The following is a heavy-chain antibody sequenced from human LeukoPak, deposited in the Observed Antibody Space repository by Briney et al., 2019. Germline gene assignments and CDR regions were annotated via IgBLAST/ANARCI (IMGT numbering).Heavy chain of an antibody. CDR3: ASSTYYDFWSGYYIDY. J-gene: IGHJ4*02. CDR2: ISGSGGST. D-gene: IGHD3-3*01. CDR1: GFTFSSYA. V-gene: IGHV3-23*01. Sequence: GGSLRLSCAASGFTFSSYAMNWVRQAPGKGLEWVSAISGSGGSTYYADSVKGRFTISRDNSKNTLYLQMNSLRAEDTTVYYCASSTYYDFWSGYYIDYWGQGTLVTVSS.